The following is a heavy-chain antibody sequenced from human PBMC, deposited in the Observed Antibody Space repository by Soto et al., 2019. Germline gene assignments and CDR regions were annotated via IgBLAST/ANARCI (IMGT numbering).Heavy chain of an antibody. D-gene: IGHD3-3*01. Sequence: QAGGSLRLSCAASGFTFSSYAMHWVRQAPGKGLEWVAVISYDGSNKYYADSVKGRFTISRDNSKNTLYLQMNSLRAEDTAVYYCARDKDDFWSGQPNPYYYYYYGMDVWGQGTTVTVSS. V-gene: IGHV3-30-3*01. CDR2: ISYDGSNK. J-gene: IGHJ6*02. CDR3: ARDKDDFWSGQPNPYYYYYYGMDV. CDR1: GFTFSSYA.